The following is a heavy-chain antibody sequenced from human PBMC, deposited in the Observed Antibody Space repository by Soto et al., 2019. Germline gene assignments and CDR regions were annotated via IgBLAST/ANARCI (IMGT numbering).Heavy chain of an antibody. V-gene: IGHV3-48*01. CDR2: ISTSSSTI. CDR3: ARATAAG. Sequence: EVQLVESGGGLVQPGGSLRLSCAASGFTFSNYSMNWVSQAPGKGLEWVSYISTSSSTIYYADSVKGRFTISRDNAKHSLFLQMNSLRAEDTAVYYCARATAAGWGQGTLVTVSS. J-gene: IGHJ4*02. CDR1: GFTFSNYS. D-gene: IGHD6-25*01.